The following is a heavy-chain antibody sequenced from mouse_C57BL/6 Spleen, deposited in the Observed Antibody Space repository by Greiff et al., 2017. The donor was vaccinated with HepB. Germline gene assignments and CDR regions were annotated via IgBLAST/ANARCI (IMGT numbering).Heavy chain of an antibody. J-gene: IGHJ3*01. Sequence: EVKLMESGGDLVKPGGSLKLSCAASGFTFSSYGMSWVRQTPDKRLEWVATISSGGSYTYYPDSVKGRFTISRDNAKNTLYLQMSSLKSEDTAMYCCAGITTVVGGAYWGQGTLVTVAA. V-gene: IGHV5-6*01. CDR2: ISSGGSYT. CDR3: AGITTVVGGAY. D-gene: IGHD1-1*01. CDR1: GFTFSSYG.